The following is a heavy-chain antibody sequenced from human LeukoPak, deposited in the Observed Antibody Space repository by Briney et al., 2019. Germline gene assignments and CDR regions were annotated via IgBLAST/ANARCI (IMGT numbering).Heavy chain of an antibody. D-gene: IGHD3-22*01. CDR1: GFTFTDTY. Sequence: PGGSLRLSCAVSGFTFTDTYMTRIRQAPGKGLESLSYISPSGTDISYADSVKGRFTISRDNAKNSLYLQMNSLRAEDTAVYYCARSGYYYDSSGYYEFDYWGQGTLVTVSS. J-gene: IGHJ4*02. CDR2: ISPSGTDI. CDR3: ARSGYYYDSSGYYEFDY. V-gene: IGHV3-11*04.